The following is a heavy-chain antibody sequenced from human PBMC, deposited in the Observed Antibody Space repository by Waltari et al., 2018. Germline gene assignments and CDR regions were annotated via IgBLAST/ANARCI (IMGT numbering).Heavy chain of an antibody. J-gene: IGHJ4*02. CDR1: GFPLSDYE. V-gene: IGHV3-48*03. Sequence: EVQLVASGGGWVQPGGSLRLSCAPFGFPLSDYEMSWVRQAPGKGLGWVSYIDSSGTGKYYADSVKGRFTISRDNAEKSLYLQMNSLRAEDTAVYYCARDSSSGWYPIGYWGQGTLVTVSS. CDR2: IDSSGTGK. D-gene: IGHD6-19*01. CDR3: ARDSSSGWYPIGY.